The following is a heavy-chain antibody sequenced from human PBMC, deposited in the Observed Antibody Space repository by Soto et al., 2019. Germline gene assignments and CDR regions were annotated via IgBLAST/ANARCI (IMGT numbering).Heavy chain of an antibody. CDR3: ARSGYSFAWGY. V-gene: IGHV3-53*01. Sequence: EVQLVESGGGLIPPGGSLRLSCAASGFLVNSAYMTWVRQAPGKGLEWLSMINSDGSTLYAESLKGRFTISRDNSKNRLDLQMNSLRAEDTTMYYCARSGYSFAWGYLGQGTLVIVTS. J-gene: IGHJ4*02. D-gene: IGHD5-18*01. CDR1: GFLVNSAY. CDR2: INSDGST.